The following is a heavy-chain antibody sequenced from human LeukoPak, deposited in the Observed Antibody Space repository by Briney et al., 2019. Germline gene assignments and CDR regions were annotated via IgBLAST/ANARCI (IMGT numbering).Heavy chain of an antibody. V-gene: IGHV1-18*01. CDR1: GYTFTNFG. Sequence: ASVKVPCKASGYTFTNFGTSWVRQAPGQGLEWMGWISAYNGNTNYAQKFQGRVTMTTDTSTSTGYMELRSLRSDDTAVFYCARLRLSGSYSPLDAFDIWGQGTVVTISS. D-gene: IGHD3-10*01. CDR2: ISAYNGNT. J-gene: IGHJ3*02. CDR3: ARLRLSGSYSPLDAFDI.